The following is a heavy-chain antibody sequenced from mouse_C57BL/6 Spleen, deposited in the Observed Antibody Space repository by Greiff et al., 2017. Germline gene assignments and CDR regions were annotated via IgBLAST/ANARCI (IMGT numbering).Heavy chain of an antibody. CDR2: ISGGGGNT. CDR3: ARGGFYDYDRDYYAMDY. Sequence: EVMLVESGGGLVKPGGSLKLSCAASGFTFSSYTMSWVRQTPEKRLEWVATISGGGGNTYYPDSVKGRFTISRDNAKNTLYLQMSSLRSEDTALYYCARGGFYDYDRDYYAMDYWGQGTSVTVSS. J-gene: IGHJ4*01. CDR1: GFTFSSYT. V-gene: IGHV5-9*01. D-gene: IGHD2-4*01.